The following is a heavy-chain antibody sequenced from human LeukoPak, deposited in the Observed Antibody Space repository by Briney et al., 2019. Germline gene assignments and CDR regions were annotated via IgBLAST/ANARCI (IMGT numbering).Heavy chain of an antibody. CDR1: GFTFSNAW. CDR2: IKSKTDGGTT. Sequence: GGSLRLSCAASGFTFSNAWMSWVRRAPGKGLEWVGRIKSKTDGGTTDYAAPVKGRFTISRDDSKNTLYLQMNSLKTEDTAVYYCTTGLVVPAAPRKTYYFDYWGQGTLVTVSS. J-gene: IGHJ4*02. D-gene: IGHD2-2*01. CDR3: TTGLVVPAAPRKTYYFDY. V-gene: IGHV3-15*01.